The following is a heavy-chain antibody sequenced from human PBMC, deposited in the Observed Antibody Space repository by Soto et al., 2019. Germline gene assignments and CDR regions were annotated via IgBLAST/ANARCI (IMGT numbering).Heavy chain of an antibody. D-gene: IGHD3-10*01. CDR3: ARPHYYGSGSYLREAFDI. CDR1: GYTFTSYD. CDR2: MNPNSGNT. J-gene: IGHJ3*02. Sequence: ASVKVSCKASGYTFTSYDINWVRQATGQGLEWMGWMNPNSGNTGYAQKFQGRVTMTRNTSISTAYMELSSLRSEDTAVYYCARPHYYGSGSYLREAFDIWGQGTMVTVSS. V-gene: IGHV1-8*01.